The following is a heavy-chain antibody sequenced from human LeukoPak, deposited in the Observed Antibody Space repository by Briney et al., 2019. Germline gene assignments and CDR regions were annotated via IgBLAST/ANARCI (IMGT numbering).Heavy chain of an antibody. CDR2: IFYSGGT. J-gene: IGHJ3*02. CDR1: GGSISSYF. V-gene: IGHV4-59*01. Sequence: SETLSLTCTVSGGSISSYFWSWIRQPPGKGLEWIGFIFYSGGTNYNPSLKSRVTISVDTSKNQFSLKLSSETAADTAVYYCARAWEQQLVQGAFDIWGQGTLVTVSS. D-gene: IGHD6-13*01. CDR3: ARAWEQQLVQGAFDI.